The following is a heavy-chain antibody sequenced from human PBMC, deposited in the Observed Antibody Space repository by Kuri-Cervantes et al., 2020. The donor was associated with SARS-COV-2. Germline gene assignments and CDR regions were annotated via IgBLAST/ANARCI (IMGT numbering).Heavy chain of an antibody. V-gene: IGHV1-69*13. CDR3: ARAIAAADPTGWFDP. CDR2: IIPMFGTA. D-gene: IGHD6-13*01. CDR1: GDSFSSYS. J-gene: IGHJ5*02. Sequence: SVKVSCKASGDSFSSYSFNWVRQAPGQGLEWMGGIIPMFGTADYAQKSQGRVTITADESTSTAYMELSSLRSDDTAVYYCARAIAAADPTGWFDPWGQGTLVTVSS.